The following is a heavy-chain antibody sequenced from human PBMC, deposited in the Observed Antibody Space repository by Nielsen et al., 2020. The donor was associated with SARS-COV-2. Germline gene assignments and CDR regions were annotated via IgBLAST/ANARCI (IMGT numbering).Heavy chain of an antibody. D-gene: IGHD1-14*01. J-gene: IGHJ4*02. CDR3: AKEDIEVPGTEIDY. CDR1: GFTFSNYA. V-gene: IGHV3-23*01. Sequence: GESLKISCEASGFTFSNYAMSWVRQASGKGLEWVASISGRGHNTNYADSVRGRFTISRDSSKNTLYLQMDSLRVEDTAIYYCAKEDIEVPGTEIDYWGQGTLVTVSS. CDR2: ISGRGHNT.